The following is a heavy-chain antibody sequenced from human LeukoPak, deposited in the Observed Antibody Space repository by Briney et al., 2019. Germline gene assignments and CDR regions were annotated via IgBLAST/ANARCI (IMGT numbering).Heavy chain of an antibody. CDR2: ISGDGSNR. V-gene: IGHV3-74*01. J-gene: IGHJ4*02. Sequence: GGSLRLSCAASGFTFSSYWMHWVRQSPGRGLVWVSCISGDGSNRRYADSVKGRFTISRDNAKNSLYLQMNSLRAEDTALYYCAKGLWFGELLSHFDYWGQGTLVTVSS. CDR3: AKGLWFGELLSHFDY. CDR1: GFTFSSYW. D-gene: IGHD3-10*01.